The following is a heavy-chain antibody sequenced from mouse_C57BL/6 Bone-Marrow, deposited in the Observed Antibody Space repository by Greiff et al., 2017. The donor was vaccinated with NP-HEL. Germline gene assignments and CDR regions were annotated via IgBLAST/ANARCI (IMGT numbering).Heavy chain of an antibody. J-gene: IGHJ3*01. CDR2: ISDGGSYT. D-gene: IGHD2-2*01. CDR3: ARDGYRGFAY. CDR1: GFTFSSYA. V-gene: IGHV5-4*01. Sequence: EVKLQESGGGLVKPGGSLKLSCAASGFTFSSYAMSWVRQTPEKRLEWVATISDGGSYTYYPDNVKGRFTISRDNAKNNLYLQMSHLKSEDTAMYYRARDGYRGFAYWGQGTLVTVSA.